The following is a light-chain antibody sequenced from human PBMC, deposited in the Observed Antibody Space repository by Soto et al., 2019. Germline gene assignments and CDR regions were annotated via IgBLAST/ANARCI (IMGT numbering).Light chain of an antibody. V-gene: IGKV3-11*01. J-gene: IGKJ2*01. CDR1: QSVSSY. CDR3: QQRSNWPPYT. CDR2: HAS. Sequence: EIVLTQSPATLSLSPGERATLSCRASQSVSSYLAWYQQKPGHAPRLLIYHASNRATGIPARFSGSCSGPDFTLTISSLESEDFAVYYCQQRSNWPPYTFGQGTKLEIK.